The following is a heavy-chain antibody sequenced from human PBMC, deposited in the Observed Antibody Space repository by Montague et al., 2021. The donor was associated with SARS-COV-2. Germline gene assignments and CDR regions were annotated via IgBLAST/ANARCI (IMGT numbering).Heavy chain of an antibody. Sequence: SLRPSCAASGFTFSSYAMHWVRQAPGKGLEWVAVISYAEYNKYYADSVKGRFTISRDNSKNTLYLQMDSLRPDDTAVYYCASDAYGDHVGFFHHWGQGSLVTVSS. CDR1: GFTFSSYA. D-gene: IGHD4-17*01. CDR3: ASDAYGDHVGFFHH. V-gene: IGHV3-30-3*01. J-gene: IGHJ1*01. CDR2: ISYAEYNK.